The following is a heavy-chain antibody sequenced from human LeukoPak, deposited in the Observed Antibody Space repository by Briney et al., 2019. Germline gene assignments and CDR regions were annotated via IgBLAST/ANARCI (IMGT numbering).Heavy chain of an antibody. CDR2: ISGSGGST. J-gene: IGHJ4*02. V-gene: IGHV3-23*01. CDR3: AKDYYDSSGPDY. D-gene: IGHD3-22*01. CDR1: GFTFSSYA. Sequence: PGGSLRLPCAASGFTFSSYAMSWVRQAPGKGLEWVSAISGSGGSTYYADSVKGRFTISRDNSKNTLYLQMNSLRAEDTAVYYCAKDYYDSSGPDYWGQGTLVTVSS.